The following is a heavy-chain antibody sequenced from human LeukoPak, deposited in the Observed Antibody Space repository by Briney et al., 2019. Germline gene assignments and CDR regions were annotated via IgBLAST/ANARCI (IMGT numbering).Heavy chain of an antibody. D-gene: IGHD3-10*01. CDR1: GFTFSSYW. V-gene: IGHV3-74*01. Sequence: GGSLRLSCAASGFTFSSYWMHWVRQVSGKGPVWVARINSDEINTSYADSVKGRFTISRDPSKNTLHLQVNNLRAQDTAVYFCARGLRGRFGELAGLGDWGQGTLVTVSA. CDR2: INSDEINT. CDR3: ARGLRGRFGELAGLGD. J-gene: IGHJ4*02.